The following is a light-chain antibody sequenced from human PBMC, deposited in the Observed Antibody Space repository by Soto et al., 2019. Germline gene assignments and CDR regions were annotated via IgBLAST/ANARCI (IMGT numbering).Light chain of an antibody. V-gene: IGLV2-8*01. CDR2: EVN. Sequence: QAVLTQPPSASGSPGQSVTISCTGTDNDVGAYNYVSWFQQHPGKAPKLIIYEVNQRPSGVPARFSGSKSGNTASLTVSGLQADDEADYYCLSFAGGDILRVFGGGTKLTVL. J-gene: IGLJ3*02. CDR1: DNDVGAYNY. CDR3: LSFAGGDILRV.